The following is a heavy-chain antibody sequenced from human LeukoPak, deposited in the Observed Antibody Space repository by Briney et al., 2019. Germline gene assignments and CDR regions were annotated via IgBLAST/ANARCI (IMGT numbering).Heavy chain of an antibody. CDR3: TRDSGYNAFDI. D-gene: IGHD5-12*01. J-gene: IGHJ3*02. CDR1: GFTFTSYW. Sequence: GGSLRLSCAASGFTFTSYWMSWVRQAPGKGLEWVANIKEDGSEKYYVDSVKGRFTISRDNAKNSVSLQMNSLRAEDTAVYYCTRDSGYNAFDIWGQGTMVTVSS. V-gene: IGHV3-7*01. CDR2: IKEDGSEK.